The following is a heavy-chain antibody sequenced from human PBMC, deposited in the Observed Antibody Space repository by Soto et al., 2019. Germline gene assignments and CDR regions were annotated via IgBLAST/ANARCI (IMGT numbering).Heavy chain of an antibody. J-gene: IGHJ6*03. V-gene: IGHV4-39*01. Sequence: QLQLEESGPGLVKPSETLSLICTVSGGSVSSAGYFWGWIRQPPGKGLEWLGSVYFSGDSYYNPSLKSRVAMSVDTSKGQFSLNLTSATAADTAVYYCARHRPAASRYAYYHYMDVWGKGTTVTVSS. D-gene: IGHD3-9*01. CDR1: GGSVSSAGYF. CDR2: VYFSGDS. CDR3: ARHRPAASRYAYYHYMDV.